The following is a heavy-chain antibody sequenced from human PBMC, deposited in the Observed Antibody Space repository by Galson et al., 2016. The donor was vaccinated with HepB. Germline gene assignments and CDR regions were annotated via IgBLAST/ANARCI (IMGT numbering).Heavy chain of an antibody. CDR2: IYDSGTT. D-gene: IGHD6-19*01. V-gene: IGHV4-31*03. Sequence: TLSLTCSVSGDSVTSGAYYWSWIRQPPGKGLEWIGYIYDSGTTFYNASLNSRLSISVDTSENQFFLKLSSVTAADTAVYYCAAVIRGWSLDYWGQGILGTVSA. CDR1: GDSVTSGAYY. CDR3: AAVIRGWSLDY. J-gene: IGHJ4*02.